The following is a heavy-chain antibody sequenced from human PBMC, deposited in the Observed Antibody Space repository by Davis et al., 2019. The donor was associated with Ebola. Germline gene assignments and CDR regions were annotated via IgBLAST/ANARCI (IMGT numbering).Heavy chain of an antibody. CDR1: GFTFSDYY. D-gene: IGHD1-7*01. CDR2: ISSSSSYT. CDR3: ARERTLDY. V-gene: IGHV3-11*05. Sequence: GESLKISCAASGFTFSDYYMSWIRQAPGKGLEWVSYISSSSSYTNYADSVKGRFTISRDNAKNSLYLQMNSLRAEDTAVYYCARERTLDYWGQGTLVTVSS. J-gene: IGHJ4*02.